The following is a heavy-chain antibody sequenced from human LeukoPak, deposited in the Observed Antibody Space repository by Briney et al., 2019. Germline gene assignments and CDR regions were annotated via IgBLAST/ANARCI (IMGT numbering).Heavy chain of an antibody. V-gene: IGHV3-9*01. CDR1: GFTFDDYA. D-gene: IGHD6-19*01. J-gene: IGHJ4*02. CDR2: ISWNSGSI. CDR3: AKEQMAGAFDY. Sequence: PGGSLRLSCAASGFTFDDYAMHWVRQALGKGLEWVSGISWNSGSIGYADSVKGRFTISRDNAKNSLYLQMNSLRAEDTALYYCAKEQMAGAFDYWGQGTLVTVSS.